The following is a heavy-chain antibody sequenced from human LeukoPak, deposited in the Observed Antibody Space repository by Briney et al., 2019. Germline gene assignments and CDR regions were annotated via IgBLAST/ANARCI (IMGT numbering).Heavy chain of an antibody. V-gene: IGHV4-59*08. CDR3: ARPAVSGGDAFDI. J-gene: IGHJ3*02. CDR2: IYYSGST. Sequence: PSETLSLTRTVSGGSISSYCWSWIRQPPGKGLEWIGYIYYSGSTNYNPSLKSRVTISVDTSKNQFSLKLSSVTAADTAVYYCARPAVSGGDAFDIWGQGTMVTVSS. D-gene: IGHD6-19*01. CDR1: GGSISSYC.